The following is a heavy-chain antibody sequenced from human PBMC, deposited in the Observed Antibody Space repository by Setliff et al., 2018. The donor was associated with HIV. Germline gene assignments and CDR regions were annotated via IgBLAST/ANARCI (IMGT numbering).Heavy chain of an antibody. CDR3: VTDGHGYGELAY. CDR1: GVSFTNAW. V-gene: IGHV3-15*01. J-gene: IGHJ4*02. D-gene: IGHD5-18*01. CDR2: IKSKIDGGTT. Sequence: PGGSLRLSCVGSGVSFTNAWTTWVRQVPGKGLEWVARIKSKIDGGTTGYAAPVQGRFSISRGDSRTILYLQMNNLKIEDSGIYYCVTDGHGYGELAYWGPGTLVTVSS.